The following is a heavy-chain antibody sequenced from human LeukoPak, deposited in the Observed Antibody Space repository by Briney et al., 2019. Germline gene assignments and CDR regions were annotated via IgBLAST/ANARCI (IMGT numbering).Heavy chain of an antibody. J-gene: IGHJ4*02. CDR3: ARDSENYGGNSDY. CDR2: INQDGSEK. CDR1: GFIFSSYW. D-gene: IGHD4-23*01. Sequence: GGSLRLSCAASGFIFSSYWMSWVRQAPGKGLEWVANINQDGSEKYYVDSVKGRFTISRDNAKNSLYLQMNSLRAEDTAVYYCARDSENYGGNSDYWGQGTLVTVSS. V-gene: IGHV3-7*01.